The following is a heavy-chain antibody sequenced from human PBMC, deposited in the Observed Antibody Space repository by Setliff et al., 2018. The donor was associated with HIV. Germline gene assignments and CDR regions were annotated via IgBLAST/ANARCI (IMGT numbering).Heavy chain of an antibody. V-gene: IGHV4-34*01. D-gene: IGHD1-26*01. CDR1: AGSFSGYY. CDR2: INHSGST. Sequence: PSETLSLTCAVYAGSFSGYYWSWIRQLSGKGLEWIGEINHSGSTNYNPSLKSRVTISVDTSKNQFSLKLSSVTAADTAVYYCARGRRNEWELLLLAFDMWGQGTMVTVSS. CDR3: ARGRRNEWELLLLAFDM. J-gene: IGHJ3*02.